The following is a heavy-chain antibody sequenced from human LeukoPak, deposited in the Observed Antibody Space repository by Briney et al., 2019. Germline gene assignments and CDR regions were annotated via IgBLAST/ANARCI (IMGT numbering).Heavy chain of an antibody. CDR3: ARDGGELWPLDE. CDR1: GFPFKGYW. Sequence: GGSLRLSCVASGFPFKGYWMTWVRQSPGKGLDWVANVKPDGSETNYLDSVKGRFTISRDNARDSLFLEMSNLRVDDTAVYYCARDGGELWPLDEWGQGILVTVSS. J-gene: IGHJ4*02. V-gene: IGHV3-7*01. CDR2: VKPDGSET. D-gene: IGHD3-10*01.